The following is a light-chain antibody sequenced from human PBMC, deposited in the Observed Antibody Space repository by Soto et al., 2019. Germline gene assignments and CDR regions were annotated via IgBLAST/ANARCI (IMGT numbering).Light chain of an antibody. CDR1: QSISTY. J-gene: IGKJ5*01. CDR2: GAS. CDR3: QQTYSIPLT. Sequence: QMSQSPSSLSASAGDRVSISCRASQSISTYLNWYQQKPGKVPKLLIYGASTLQSEVPSRFSGSGYGTDFTLIISSLQPEDSATYYCQQTYSIPLTFGQGTRVEIK. V-gene: IGKV1-39*01.